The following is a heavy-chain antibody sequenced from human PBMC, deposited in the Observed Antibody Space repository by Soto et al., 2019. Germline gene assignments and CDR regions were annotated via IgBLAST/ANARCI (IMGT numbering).Heavy chain of an antibody. J-gene: IGHJ4*02. CDR1: GGTFSRYP. CDR3: ARPRTVAATKGYDY. D-gene: IGHD4-4*01. Sequence: SVKVSCTASGGTFSRYPIAGVRPALGHGLEWMGQIIPIFGTISHAQNFQGRITITADESTSTAYMELSSLRSDDTAVYYCARPRTVAATKGYDYWGQGTLVTGSS. V-gene: IGHV1-69*13. CDR2: IIPIFGTI.